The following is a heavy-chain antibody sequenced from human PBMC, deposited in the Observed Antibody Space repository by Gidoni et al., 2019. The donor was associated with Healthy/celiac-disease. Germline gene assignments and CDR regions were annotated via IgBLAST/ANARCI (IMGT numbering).Heavy chain of an antibody. V-gene: IGHV3-33*01. J-gene: IGHJ4*02. CDR2: IWYDGSNK. CDR1: GFTFSSYG. Sequence: QVQLVESGGGVVQPGRSLRLSCAASGFTFSSYGMHWVRQAPGKGLEWVAVIWYDGSNKYYADSVKGRFTISRDNSKNTLYLQMNSRRAEDTAVYYCAREGLVGGSFDYWGQGTLVTVSS. CDR3: AREGLVGGSFDY. D-gene: IGHD3-10*01.